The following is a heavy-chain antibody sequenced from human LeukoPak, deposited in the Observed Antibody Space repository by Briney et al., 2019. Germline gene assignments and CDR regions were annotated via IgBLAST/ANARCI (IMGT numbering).Heavy chain of an antibody. J-gene: IGHJ3*02. CDR1: GGSISSGSYY. V-gene: IGHV4-61*02. CDR3: ARDLMGVVPAAPRGDAFDI. Sequence: SQTLSLTCTVSGGSISSGSYYWSWIRQPAGKGLEWIGRIYTRGSTNYNPSLKSRVTISVDTSKNQFSLKLSSVTAADTAVYYCARDLMGVVPAAPRGDAFDIWGQGTMVTVSS. CDR2: IYTRGST. D-gene: IGHD2-2*01.